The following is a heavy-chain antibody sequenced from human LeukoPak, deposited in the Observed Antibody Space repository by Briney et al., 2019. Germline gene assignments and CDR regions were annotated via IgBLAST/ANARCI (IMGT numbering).Heavy chain of an antibody. J-gene: IGHJ4*02. CDR1: GFTFSSYY. V-gene: IGHV3-48*01. Sequence: GGSLRLSCAASGFTFSSYYMNWVRQAPGKGLEWVSHISSSSSIIYYADSVKGRFTISRDNAKNSLYLQMNSLRAEDTAVYYCAREGGRWYFDYWGQGTLVTVSS. D-gene: IGHD4-23*01. CDR2: ISSSSSII. CDR3: AREGGRWYFDY.